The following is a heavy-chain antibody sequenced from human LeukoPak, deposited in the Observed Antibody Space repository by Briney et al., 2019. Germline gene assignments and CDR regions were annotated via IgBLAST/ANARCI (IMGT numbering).Heavy chain of an antibody. Sequence: PSETLSLTCTVSGGSISNSNYYWGWIRQPPGKGLEWIGGIYYSGSTYYNPSLKSRVTISVDTSKNQFSLKLSSVTAADTAVYYCARQTSTVTMYYFDYWGQGALVTVSS. J-gene: IGHJ4*02. CDR3: ARQTSTVTMYYFDY. V-gene: IGHV4-39*01. CDR1: GGSISNSNYY. D-gene: IGHD4-17*01. CDR2: IYYSGST.